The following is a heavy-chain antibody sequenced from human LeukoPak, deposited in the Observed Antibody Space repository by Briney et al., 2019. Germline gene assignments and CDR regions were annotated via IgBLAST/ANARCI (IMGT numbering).Heavy chain of an antibody. CDR2: ISGSGGST. D-gene: IGHD6-19*01. J-gene: IGHJ3*02. V-gene: IGHV3-23*01. Sequence: GGSLRLSCAASGFTFSNYAMSWVRQAPGKGLEWVSGISGSGGSTNYADSVKGRFTISRDNSKNTLFLQLNTLRAEDTAVYYCTGGGWSTDAFDIWGQGTMATVSS. CDR1: GFTFSNYA. CDR3: TGGGWSTDAFDI.